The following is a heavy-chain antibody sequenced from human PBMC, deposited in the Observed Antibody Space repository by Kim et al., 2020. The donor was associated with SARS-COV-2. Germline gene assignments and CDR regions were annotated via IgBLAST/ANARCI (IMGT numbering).Heavy chain of an antibody. Sequence: SETLSLTCAVSGGSISSSNWWSWVRQPPGKGLEWIGEIYHSGSTNYNPSLKSRVTISVDKSKNQFSLKLSSVTAADTAVYYCARSVGIQLWLRRAQIDPWGQGTLVTVSS. CDR3: ARSVGIQLWLRRAQIDP. D-gene: IGHD5-18*01. J-gene: IGHJ5*02. CDR1: GGSISSSNW. V-gene: IGHV4-4*02. CDR2: IYHSGST.